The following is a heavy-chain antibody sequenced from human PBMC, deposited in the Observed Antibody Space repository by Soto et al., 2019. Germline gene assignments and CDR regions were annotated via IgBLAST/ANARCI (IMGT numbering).Heavy chain of an antibody. J-gene: IGHJ2*01. CDR2: IWYDGSNK. CDR3: ARDPYCSGGSCYSSWYFDL. V-gene: IGHV3-33*01. CDR1: GFTFSSYG. D-gene: IGHD2-15*01. Sequence: GGSLRLSCAASGFTFSSYGMHWVRQAPGKGLEWVAVIWYDGSNKYYADSVKGRFTISRDNSKNTLYLQMNSLRAEDTAVYYCARDPYCSGGSCYSSWYFDLWGRGTLVTVSS.